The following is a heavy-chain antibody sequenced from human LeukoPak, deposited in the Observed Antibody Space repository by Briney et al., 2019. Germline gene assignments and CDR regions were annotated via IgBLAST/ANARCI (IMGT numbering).Heavy chain of an antibody. D-gene: IGHD2-2*01. J-gene: IGHJ1*01. CDR1: GFTFSAYS. CDR3: AKDSRCSSTSCGYFQH. CDR2: IHYDATYK. Sequence: GGSLRLSCAASGFTFSAYSMHWVRQAPGKGLEWVTYIHYDATYKFYADSVKGRFTISRDNSKNTLYLQMNSLRAEDTAVYYCAKDSRCSSTSCGYFQHWGQGTLVTVSS. V-gene: IGHV3-30*02.